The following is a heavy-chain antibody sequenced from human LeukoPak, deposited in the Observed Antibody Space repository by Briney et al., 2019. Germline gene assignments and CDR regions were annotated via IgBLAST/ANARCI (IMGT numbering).Heavy chain of an antibody. D-gene: IGHD2-21*02. CDR3: TTEGYCGGDCYTTDY. CDR1: GFTFSNAW. Sequence: GGSLRLSCAASGFTFSNAWMSWVRQAPGKGLEWVGRIKSKTDGGTTDYAAPVKGRFTISRDDSKNTLYLQMNSLKTEDTAVYYCTTEGYCGGDCYTTDYWGQGTLVTVSS. CDR2: IKSKTDGGTT. J-gene: IGHJ4*02. V-gene: IGHV3-15*01.